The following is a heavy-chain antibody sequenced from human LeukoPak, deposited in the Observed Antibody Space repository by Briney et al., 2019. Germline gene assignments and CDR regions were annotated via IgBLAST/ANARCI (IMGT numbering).Heavy chain of an antibody. J-gene: IGHJ4*02. V-gene: IGHV1-8*02. Sequence: GASVKVSCKASGYTFTGYYMHWVRQAPGQGLEWMGWMNPNSGNTGYAQKFQGRVTMTRNTSIRTAYMELSSLRSEDTAVYYCARGSMIRGTADDYWGQGTLVTVSS. CDR2: MNPNSGNT. D-gene: IGHD3-10*01. CDR3: ARGSMIRGTADDY. CDR1: GYTFTGYY.